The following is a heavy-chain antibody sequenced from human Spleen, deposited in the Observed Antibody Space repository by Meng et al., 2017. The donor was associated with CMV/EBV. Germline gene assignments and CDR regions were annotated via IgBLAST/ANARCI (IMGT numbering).Heavy chain of an antibody. D-gene: IGHD3-3*01. J-gene: IGHJ4*02. CDR1: GYTFTGYY. CDR3: AKRPGSGYYSKYYFDY. CDR2: INPNSGDT. V-gene: IGHV1-2*02. Sequence: ASVKVSCKASGYTFTGYYIHWVRQAPGQGLEWMGWINPNSGDTNYAQKFEDRVTMTRDTSISTAYMDLSRLKSDDTAVYYCAKRPGSGYYSKYYFDYWGQGALVTVSS.